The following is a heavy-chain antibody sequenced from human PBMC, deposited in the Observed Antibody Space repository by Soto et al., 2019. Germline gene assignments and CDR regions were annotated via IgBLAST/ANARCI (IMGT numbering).Heavy chain of an antibody. V-gene: IGHV3-23*01. CDR1: GFTFSSYA. D-gene: IGHD2-2*01. CDR3: ATDAGRVRSGPRCSFQATDN. CDR2: ISGSRTTT. Sequence: GGSLRLSCAASGFTFSSYAMSWVRQAPGKGLEWVSAISGSRTTTAYADSVKGRFTISRDNSKNTLYLQMNSLRIDDTAIYYCATDAGRVRSGPRCSFQATDNWGQGTRVTVSS. J-gene: IGHJ4*02.